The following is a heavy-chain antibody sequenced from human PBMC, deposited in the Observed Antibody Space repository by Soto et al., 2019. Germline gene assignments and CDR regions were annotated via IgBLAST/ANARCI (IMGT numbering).Heavy chain of an antibody. CDR1: GGSISGTTYS. CDR2: IYDSGNT. Sequence: QLQLQESGSGLVKPSQTLSLTCAVSGGSISGTTYSWSWIRQPPGKGLEWIGYIYDSGNTYYNPSLKSQFSISVDRSKNQFSLKLISVTAADTAVYYCARGQGAAAGHSNFDYWGQGALVTVSS. V-gene: IGHV4-30-2*01. D-gene: IGHD6-13*01. CDR3: ARGQGAAAGHSNFDY. J-gene: IGHJ4*02.